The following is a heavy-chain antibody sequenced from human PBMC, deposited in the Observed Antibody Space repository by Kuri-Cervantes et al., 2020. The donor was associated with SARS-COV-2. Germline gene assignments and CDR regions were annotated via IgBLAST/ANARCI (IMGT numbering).Heavy chain of an antibody. Sequence: ASVKVSCKASGATFSTYGFSWVRQAPGQGLEWMGIINPSGGSTSYAQKFQGRVTMTRDTSTSTVYMELSSLRSEDTAVYYCAREATYCSGGSCYYNWFDPWGQGALVTVSS. J-gene: IGHJ5*02. D-gene: IGHD2-15*01. CDR2: INPSGGST. CDR3: AREATYCSGGSCYYNWFDP. CDR1: GATFSTYG. V-gene: IGHV1-46*01.